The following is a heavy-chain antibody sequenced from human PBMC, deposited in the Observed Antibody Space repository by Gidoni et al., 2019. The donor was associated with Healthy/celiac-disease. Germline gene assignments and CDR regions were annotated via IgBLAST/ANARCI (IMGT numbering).Heavy chain of an antibody. D-gene: IGHD6-6*01. Sequence: QVQLVQSGAEVKKPGSSVKVSCKASGGTFSSYAISWVRQAPGQGLEWMGRIIPILGIANYAQKFQGRVTITADKSTSTAYMELSSLRSEDTAVYYCARTTDEYSKLKDGMDVWGQGTTVTVSS. V-gene: IGHV1-69*04. CDR2: IIPILGIA. CDR3: ARTTDEYSKLKDGMDV. CDR1: GGTFSSYA. J-gene: IGHJ6*02.